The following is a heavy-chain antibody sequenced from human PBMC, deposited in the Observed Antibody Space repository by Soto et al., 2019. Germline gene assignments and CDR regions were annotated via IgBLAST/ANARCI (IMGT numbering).Heavy chain of an antibody. CDR2: ISSGGSTI. J-gene: IGHJ4*02. V-gene: IGHV3-11*01. CDR1: GFAFSDFY. Sequence: GGSLRLSCEASGFAFSDFYLAWIRQAPGKGLEWVSYISSGGSTIYYADSVKGRFTISRDNPKNSLYLHLYNLRAEDTAVYYCARSRHYSQEGNAYYFDYWGQGTLVTVSS. D-gene: IGHD4-4*01. CDR3: ARSRHYSQEGNAYYFDY.